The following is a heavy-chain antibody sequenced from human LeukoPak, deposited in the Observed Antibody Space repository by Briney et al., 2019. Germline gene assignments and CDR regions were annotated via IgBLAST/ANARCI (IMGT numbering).Heavy chain of an antibody. CDR1: GFTFSTYS. D-gene: IGHD2-15*01. CDR2: ISSSGSYI. CDR3: ARDQRVVAAMATFDY. Sequence: PGGSLRLSCAASGFTFSTYSMNWVRQAPGKGLEWVSSISSSGSYIYYADSMKGRFTISRDNAKNSLYLQMNSLRAEDTAVYYCARDQRVVAAMATFDYWGQGTLVTVSS. J-gene: IGHJ4*02. V-gene: IGHV3-21*01.